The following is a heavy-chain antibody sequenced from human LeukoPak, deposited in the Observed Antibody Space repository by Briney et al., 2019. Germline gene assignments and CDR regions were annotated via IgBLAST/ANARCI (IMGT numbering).Heavy chain of an antibody. J-gene: IGHJ4*02. D-gene: IGHD4-17*01. CDR3: ARVLTTVTTHFDY. CDR2: IYYIGST. Sequence: PSETLSLTCTVSGGXISSYYWSWIRQPPGKGLKWIGYIYYIGSTNYNPSLKSRVTISVDTSKNQFSLKLSSVTAADTAVYYCARVLTTVTTHFDYWGQGTLVTVSS. V-gene: IGHV4-59*12. CDR1: GGXISSYY.